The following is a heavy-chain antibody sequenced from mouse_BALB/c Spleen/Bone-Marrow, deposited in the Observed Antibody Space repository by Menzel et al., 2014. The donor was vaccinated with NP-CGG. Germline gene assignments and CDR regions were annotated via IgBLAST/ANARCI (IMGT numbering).Heavy chain of an antibody. Sequence: EVQGVESGGGLVQPGGSRKLSCAASGFTFSSFGMHWVRQAPEKGLEWVAYISSGRSTIFYADTVKGPFTGSRDNPKNTLFLQMTSLRSEDTAMYYCTRGGNWDDFDYWGQGTTLTVSS. CDR1: GFTFSSFG. CDR3: TRGGNWDDFDY. CDR2: ISSGRSTI. D-gene: IGHD4-1*01. J-gene: IGHJ2*01. V-gene: IGHV5-17*02.